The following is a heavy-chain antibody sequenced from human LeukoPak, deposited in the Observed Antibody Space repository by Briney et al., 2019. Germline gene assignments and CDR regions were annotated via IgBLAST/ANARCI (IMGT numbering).Heavy chain of an antibody. D-gene: IGHD3-22*01. CDR3: ARASVDSSGYYYYFDY. J-gene: IGHJ4*02. V-gene: IGHV1-24*01. CDR2: FDPEDGET. CDR1: GYTFTSYY. Sequence: GASVKVSCKASGYTFTSYYMHWVRQAPGKGLEWMGGFDPEDGETIYAQKLQGRVTMTTDTSTSTAYMELRSLRSDDTAVYYCARASVDSSGYYYYFDYWGQGTLVTVSS.